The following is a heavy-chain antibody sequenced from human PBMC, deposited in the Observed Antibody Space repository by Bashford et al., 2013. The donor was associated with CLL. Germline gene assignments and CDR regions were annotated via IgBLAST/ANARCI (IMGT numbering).Heavy chain of an antibody. CDR1: GFSISTTW. V-gene: IGHV3-74*03. CDR2: VNSYGNRA. CDR3: AKAIVGALFDY. D-gene: IGHD1-26*01. J-gene: IGHJ4*02. Sequence: GGSLRLSCVASGFSISTTWIHWVRQAPGKGLVWISHVNSYGNRATYADSVKGRFTVSRDNTENTVYLQMNSLRAEDTAVYYCAKAIVGALFDYWGQGTLVTVSS.